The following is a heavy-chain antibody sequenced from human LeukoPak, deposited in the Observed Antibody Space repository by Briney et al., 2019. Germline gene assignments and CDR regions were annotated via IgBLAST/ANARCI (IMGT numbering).Heavy chain of an antibody. D-gene: IGHD6-6*01. J-gene: IGHJ4*02. CDR1: GGPLSGYY. CDR3: ARETPEYD. CDR2: INHSGST. Sequence: TSETLSLTCAVYGGPLSGYYWSWIRQPPGEGLEWIGEINHSGSTNYNPSLKSRVTISVDTSKNQISLKLTSVTAADTAVYYCARETPEYDWGQGTLVTVSS. V-gene: IGHV4-34*01.